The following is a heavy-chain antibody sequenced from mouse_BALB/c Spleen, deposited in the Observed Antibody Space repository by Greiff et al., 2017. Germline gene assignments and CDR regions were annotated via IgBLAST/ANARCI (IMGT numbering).Heavy chain of an antibody. Sequence: QVQLQQSGAELMKPGASVKISCKATGYTFSSYWIEWVKQRPGHGLEWIGEILPGSGSTYYNEKFKGKATFTADTSSNTAYMQLSSLTSEDSAVYYCARGGSNPFDYWGQGTTLTVSS. V-gene: IGHV1-9*01. D-gene: IGHD1-1*01. CDR3: ARGGSNPFDY. CDR2: ILPGSGST. CDR1: GYTFSSYW. J-gene: IGHJ2*01.